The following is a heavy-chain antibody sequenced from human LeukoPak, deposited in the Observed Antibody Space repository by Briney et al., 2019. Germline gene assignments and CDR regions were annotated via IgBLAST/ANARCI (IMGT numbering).Heavy chain of an antibody. Sequence: SETLSLTCTASGGSISSYERSWVRQPAGKGLEWVGRIYTSGSTNYNASLKRRFTMSVDTSKNQFSLKLSSVPAADTAVYYCARGSEYCSSTSCYTRGDYYYYMDVWGKGTTVTVSS. CDR2: IYTSGST. CDR3: ARGSEYCSSTSCYTRGDYYYYMDV. J-gene: IGHJ6*03. CDR1: GGSISSYE. V-gene: IGHV4-4*07. D-gene: IGHD2-2*02.